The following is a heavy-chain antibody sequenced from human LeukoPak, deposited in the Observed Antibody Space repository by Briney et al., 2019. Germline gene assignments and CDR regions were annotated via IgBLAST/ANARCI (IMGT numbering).Heavy chain of an antibody. CDR2: IWYDGTNK. V-gene: IGHV3-33*08. CDR1: GFTFNHYG. Sequence: GGSLRLSCGASGFTFNHYGMHWVRQAPGRRLEWVAGIWYDGTNKYYADSVKGRLTISRDNSRNTLYLQMNSLRVEDTAMYSCARDPAGNRGNFDYWGQGTLVTVSS. CDR3: ARDPAGNRGNFDY. J-gene: IGHJ4*02. D-gene: IGHD6-13*01.